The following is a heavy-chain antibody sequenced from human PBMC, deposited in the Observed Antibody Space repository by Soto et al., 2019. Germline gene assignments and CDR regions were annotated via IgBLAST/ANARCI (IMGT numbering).Heavy chain of an antibody. V-gene: IGHV3-74*01. J-gene: IGHJ4*02. CDR1: GFTFSSYW. CDR2: IKSDGSGT. CDR3: AKGDGDRYDRNDYLGRH. D-gene: IGHD3-22*01. Sequence: EVQLVESGGGLVQPGESLTLSCAASGFTFSSYWMHWVRQAAGKGLVWVSRIKSDGSGTYYADSVKGRLTISRDNAKNTLYLQMNSLRVEDTAVHFCAKGDGDRYDRNDYLGRHWGQGTLVTVSS.